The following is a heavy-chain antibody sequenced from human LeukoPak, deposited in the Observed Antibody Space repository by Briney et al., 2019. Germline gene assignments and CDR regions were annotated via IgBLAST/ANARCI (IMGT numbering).Heavy chain of an antibody. V-gene: IGHV3-21*01. J-gene: IGHJ4*02. D-gene: IGHD3-22*01. CDR3: ARDEADYDSSGYYEVGTFDY. CDR1: GFTFSSYS. Sequence: GGSLRLSCAASGFTFSSYSMNWVRQAPGKGLEWVSSISSSSSYIYYADSVKGRFTISRDNAKNSLYLQMNSLRAEDTAVYYCARDEADYDSSGYYEVGTFDYWGQGTLVTVSS. CDR2: ISSSSSYI.